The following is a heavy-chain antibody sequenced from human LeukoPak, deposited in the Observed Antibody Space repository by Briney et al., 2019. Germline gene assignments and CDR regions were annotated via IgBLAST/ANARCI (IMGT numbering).Heavy chain of an antibody. CDR3: ARVWDTAMVTDY. D-gene: IGHD5-18*01. V-gene: IGHV4-4*02. CDR2: IYHSGST. J-gene: IGHJ4*02. CDR1: GGSISSSNW. Sequence: NPSETLSLTCAVSGGSISSSNWWSWIRQPPGKGLEWIGEIYHSGSTNYNPSLKSRVTISVDKPKNQFSLKLSSVTAADTAVYYCARVWDTAMVTDYWGQGTLVTVSS.